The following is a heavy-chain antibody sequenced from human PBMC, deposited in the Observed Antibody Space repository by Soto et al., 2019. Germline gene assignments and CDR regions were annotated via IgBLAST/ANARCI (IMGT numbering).Heavy chain of an antibody. D-gene: IGHD2-15*01. V-gene: IGHV3-7*03. Sequence: EVQLVESGGGLVQPGGSLRLSCAASGFTFSGYWMAWVRQAPGKGLEWVANINQGGGEKYHVDSVKGRFTISRDNAENSLYLQINSLRAEDTAVYYCARDATYCLDCWGRGTLVTVSS. CDR3: ARDATYCLDC. CDR2: INQGGGEK. CDR1: GFTFSGYW. J-gene: IGHJ4*02.